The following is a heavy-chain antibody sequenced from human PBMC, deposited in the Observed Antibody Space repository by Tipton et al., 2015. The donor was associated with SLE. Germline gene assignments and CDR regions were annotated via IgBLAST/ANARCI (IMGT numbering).Heavy chain of an antibody. CDR1: GFTFTTYE. Sequence: SLRLSCAASGFTFTTYEMNWVRQAPGKGLEWVSYIGFTESSIYYADSVRGRFTISRDNAKNFLYLQMDSLRAEDTAVYYCARLNWNWGDYWGQGTLVTVSS. V-gene: IGHV3-48*03. CDR3: ARLNWNWGDY. J-gene: IGHJ4*02. CDR2: IGFTESSI. D-gene: IGHD1-7*01.